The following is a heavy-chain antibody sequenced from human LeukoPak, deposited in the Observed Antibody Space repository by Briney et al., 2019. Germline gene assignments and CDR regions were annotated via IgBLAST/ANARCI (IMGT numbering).Heavy chain of an antibody. Sequence: PGGSLRLSCSASGFTFSSYVMFWVRQAPGKGLEYVSAVSSIGGNTYYADSVKGRFTISRDNSKNTLYLQMISLRPEDTAVYYCVKEGNGAFDIWGQGTMVTVSS. J-gene: IGHJ3*02. V-gene: IGHV3-64D*09. CDR2: VSSIGGNT. D-gene: IGHD2-8*01. CDR1: GFTFSSYV. CDR3: VKEGNGAFDI.